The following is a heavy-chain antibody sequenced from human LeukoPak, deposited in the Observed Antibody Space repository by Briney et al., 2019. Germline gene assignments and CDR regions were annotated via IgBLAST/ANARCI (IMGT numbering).Heavy chain of an antibody. D-gene: IGHD1-1*01. J-gene: IGHJ3*02. CDR1: GGSMSPLY. CDR3: AVNSTKHTFDI. V-gene: IGHV4-59*08. CDR2: IYYSGGT. Sequence: SETLSLTCTVSGGSMSPLYWSWIRQSPGKGLEWIGSIYYSGGTNYNPSLKSRVTISVDTSKNQFSLELSSVTAADTAVYYCAVNSTKHTFDIWGQGTMVTVSS.